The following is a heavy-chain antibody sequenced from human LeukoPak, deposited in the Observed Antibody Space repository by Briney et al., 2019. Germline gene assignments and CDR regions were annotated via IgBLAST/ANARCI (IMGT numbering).Heavy chain of an antibody. D-gene: IGHD5-12*01. Sequence: SETLSLTCTVSGGSISSYYWSWIRQPPGKGLEWIGYIYTSGSTNYNPSLKSRVTISVDTSKNQFSLKLSSVTAADAAVYYCARATHYYYYMDVWGKGITVTVSS. CDR3: ARATHYYYYMDV. V-gene: IGHV4-4*09. J-gene: IGHJ6*03. CDR2: IYTSGST. CDR1: GGSISSYY.